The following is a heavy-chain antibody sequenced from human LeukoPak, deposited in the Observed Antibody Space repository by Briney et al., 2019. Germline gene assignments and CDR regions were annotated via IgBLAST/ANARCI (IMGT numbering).Heavy chain of an antibody. V-gene: IGHV4-4*07. CDR2: IYTNGGT. J-gene: IGHJ2*01. D-gene: IGHD6-19*01. Sequence: SETLSLTCSVSGGSISSYYWSWIRQPAGKGLEWIGRIYTNGGTNYNPSLKSRVTMSVDTSKNQFSLKLSSVTAADTAVYYCATKYSSGWYWYFDLWGRGTLVTVSS. CDR3: ATKYSSGWYWYFDL. CDR1: GGSISSYY.